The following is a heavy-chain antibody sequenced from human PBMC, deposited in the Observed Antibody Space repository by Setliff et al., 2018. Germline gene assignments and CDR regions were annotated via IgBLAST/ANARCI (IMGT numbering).Heavy chain of an antibody. V-gene: IGHV4-34*01. CDR2: INHSGST. Sequence: SETLSLTCAVYGGSFSGYYWSWIRQPPGKGLEWIGEINHSGSTNYNPSLKSRVTISVDTSKNQFSLKLSSVTAADTAVYYCARRAVAVVSGMDVWGQGTTVTSP. D-gene: IGHD6-19*01. CDR1: GGSFSGYY. J-gene: IGHJ6*02. CDR3: ARRAVAVVSGMDV.